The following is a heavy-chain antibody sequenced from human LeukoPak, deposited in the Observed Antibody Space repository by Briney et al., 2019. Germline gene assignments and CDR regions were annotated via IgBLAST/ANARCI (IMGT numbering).Heavy chain of an antibody. CDR1: GYIFPNYW. J-gene: IGHJ4*02. CDR2: IHPGDSDT. Sequence: GESLRISCEASGYIFPNYWIGWVRQVPGKGLDWMGLIHPGDSDTRYSPSFQGQVTISADKSIGTAYLQWSSLKASDTAMYYCARAVAAAGNGYFDYWGQGTLVTVSS. D-gene: IGHD6-13*01. V-gene: IGHV5-51*01. CDR3: ARAVAAAGNGYFDY.